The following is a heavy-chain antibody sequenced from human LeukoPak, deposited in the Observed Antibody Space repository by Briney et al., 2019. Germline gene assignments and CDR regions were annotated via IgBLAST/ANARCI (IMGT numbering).Heavy chain of an antibody. D-gene: IGHD3-22*01. CDR3: ARDKYYYDSSGRSDY. Sequence: GGSLRLSCAASGFTFSSYSMNWVRQAPGKGLEWVSYISSSSSTIYYADSVKGRFTISRDNAKNSLYLQMNSLRAEDTAVYYCARDKYYYDSSGRSDYWGQGTLVTVSS. V-gene: IGHV3-48*04. CDR2: ISSSSSTI. J-gene: IGHJ4*02. CDR1: GFTFSSYS.